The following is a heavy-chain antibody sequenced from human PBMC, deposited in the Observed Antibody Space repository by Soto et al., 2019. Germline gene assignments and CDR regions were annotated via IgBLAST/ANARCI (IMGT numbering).Heavy chain of an antibody. CDR2: IRSKANSYAT. CDR1: GFTFSGSA. D-gene: IGHD4-17*01. CDR3: TRPSCGYGDYERPYYYDYMDV. J-gene: IGHJ6*03. Sequence: EVQLVESGGGLVQPGGSLKLSCAASGFTFSGSAMHWVRQASGKGLEWVGRIRSKANSYATAYAASVKGRFTISRDDSKNTAYLQMNSLKTEDTAVYYCTRPSCGYGDYERPYYYDYMDVWGKGTTVTVSS. V-gene: IGHV3-73*02.